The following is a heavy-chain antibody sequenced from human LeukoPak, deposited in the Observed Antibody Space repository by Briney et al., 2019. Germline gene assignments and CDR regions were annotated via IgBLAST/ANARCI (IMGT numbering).Heavy chain of an antibody. CDR2: IYTSGST. Sequence: SQTLSLTCTVSGGSLSSGSYYWSWIRQPAGKGLEWIGRIYTSGSTNYNPSLKSRVTISVDTSKNQFSLKLSSVTAADTAVYYCARGEIYSGYYFDYWGQGTLVTVSS. CDR1: GGSLSSGSYY. CDR3: ARGEIYSGYYFDY. D-gene: IGHD1-26*01. J-gene: IGHJ4*02. V-gene: IGHV4-61*02.